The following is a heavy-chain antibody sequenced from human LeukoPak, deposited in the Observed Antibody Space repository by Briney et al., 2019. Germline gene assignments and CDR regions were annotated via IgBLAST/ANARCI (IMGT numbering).Heavy chain of an antibody. D-gene: IGHD2-15*01. V-gene: IGHV3-7*01. CDR1: GLTFSMYW. Sequence: GGSLRLSCAASGLTFSMYWMSWVRQAPGKGLEWVANIKPDGSQKYYVDSVKGRFTISRDNAKNSLYLQMNSLRAEDTAVYYCANLYCSGGTCTYFDDWGQGTLVTVSS. CDR3: ANLYCSGGTCTYFDD. J-gene: IGHJ4*02. CDR2: IKPDGSQK.